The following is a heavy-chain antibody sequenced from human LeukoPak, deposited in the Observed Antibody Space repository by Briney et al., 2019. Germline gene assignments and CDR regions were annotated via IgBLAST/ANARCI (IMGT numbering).Heavy chain of an antibody. CDR1: GYTFTGYH. D-gene: IGHD3-10*01. Sequence: ASVKVSCKASGYTFTGYHMHWVRQAPGQGLEWMGWINPNSGGTNYARKFQGRVTMTRNTSISTAYMELSSLRSEDTAVYYCATKVESYYYGSGSYYNSWGQGTLVTVSS. V-gene: IGHV1-2*02. CDR2: INPNSGGT. CDR3: ATKVESYYYGSGSYYNS. J-gene: IGHJ4*02.